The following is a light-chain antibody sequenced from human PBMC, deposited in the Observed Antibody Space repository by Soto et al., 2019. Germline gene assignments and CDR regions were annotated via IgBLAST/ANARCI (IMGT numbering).Light chain of an antibody. J-gene: IGLJ1*01. Sequence: QSALTQPASVSGSPGQSITISCTGTSSDVGGYNYVSRYQQQPGKAPKLMIYEVSNRPSGVSNRFSGSKSGNTASLTISGVQAEDWADYYCSSYTSSSTLVFGTGTKVTVL. CDR2: EVS. V-gene: IGLV2-14*01. CDR1: SSDVGGYNY. CDR3: SSYTSSSTLV.